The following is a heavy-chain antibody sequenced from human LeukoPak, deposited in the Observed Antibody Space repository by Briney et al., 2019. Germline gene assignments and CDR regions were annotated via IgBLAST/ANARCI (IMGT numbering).Heavy chain of an antibody. V-gene: IGHV3-30*18. Sequence: PGRSLRLSCAASGFTFSSYDMHWVRQVPGKGLEWVAVISFDGSNKYYADSVKGRFTISRDNSKNTLFLQMNSLRAEDTAVYYCAKSEEDGWSEAFDIWGQGTMVTVSS. CDR3: AKSEEDGWSEAFDI. CDR2: ISFDGSNK. CDR1: GFTFSSYD. J-gene: IGHJ3*02. D-gene: IGHD6-19*01.